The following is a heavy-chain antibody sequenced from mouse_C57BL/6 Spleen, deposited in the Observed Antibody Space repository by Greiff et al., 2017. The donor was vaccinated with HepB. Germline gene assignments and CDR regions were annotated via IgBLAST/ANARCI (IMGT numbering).Heavy chain of an antibody. D-gene: IGHD2-1*01. CDR3: TRGVTDY. CDR1: GFNIKDDY. J-gene: IGHJ2*01. Sequence: EVQLQESGAELVRPGASVKLSCTASGFNIKDDYMHWVKQRPEQGLEWIGWIDPENGDTEYASKFQGKATITADTSSNTAYLQLSSLTSEDTAVYYCTRGVTDYWGQGTTLTVSS. V-gene: IGHV14-4*01. CDR2: IDPENGDT.